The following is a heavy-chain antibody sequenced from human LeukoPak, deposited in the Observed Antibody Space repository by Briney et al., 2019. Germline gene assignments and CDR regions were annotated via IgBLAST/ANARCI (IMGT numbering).Heavy chain of an antibody. V-gene: IGHV4-34*01. CDR1: IDSFSNYH. CDR2: VNESGGT. D-gene: IGHD1-26*01. J-gene: IGHJ5*02. Sequence: SETLSLTCAVYIDSFSNYHWNWIRQTPAKGMEWIGEVNESGGTNISPSLRSRVILSVDTSKNQFSLKLISVTVADTAIYYCARGQGATVPQVGKNWFDPWGQVPGSPSPQ. CDR3: ARGQGATVPQVGKNWFDP.